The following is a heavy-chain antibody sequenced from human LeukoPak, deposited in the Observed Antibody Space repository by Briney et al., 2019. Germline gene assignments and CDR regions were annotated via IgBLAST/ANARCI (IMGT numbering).Heavy chain of an antibody. CDR2: ISNNGEDT. Sequence: GGSLRLSCAASGFTFLTYAFHWVRQAPGKGLEYVSAISNNGEDTYYADSVKGRFTISRDNSKNTLYLQMGSLRAEDMAVYYCVRGGGVVAGTYDYWGQGTLVTVSS. D-gene: IGHD6-19*01. V-gene: IGHV3-64*02. J-gene: IGHJ4*02. CDR3: VRGGGVVAGTYDY. CDR1: GFTFLTYA.